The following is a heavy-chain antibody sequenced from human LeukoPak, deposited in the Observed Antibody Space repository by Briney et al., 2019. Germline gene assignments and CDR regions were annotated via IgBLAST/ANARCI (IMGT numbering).Heavy chain of an antibody. CDR3: ARQRSGLGRPLFFFDY. Sequence: SETLSLTCTVTGGSISSSSFLWGWIRQPSGKELEWIGSVYYNGSTYQNPSLKNRITMSVGTSTNQFSLKVTSMTAADTALYFCARQRSGLGRPLFFFDYWGLGTLVTFSS. CDR2: VYYNGST. V-gene: IGHV4-39*01. CDR1: GGSISSSSFL. D-gene: IGHD3-16*01. J-gene: IGHJ4*02.